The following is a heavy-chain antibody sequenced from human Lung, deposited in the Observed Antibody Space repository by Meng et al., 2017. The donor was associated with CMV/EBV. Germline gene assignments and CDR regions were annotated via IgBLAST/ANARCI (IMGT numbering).Heavy chain of an antibody. CDR1: GGSITGNNY. Sequence: SETLSLXXTVSGGSITGNNYWGWIRQSPGKGLELIRSVLYDGSTYYNPSLVGRLTVSLDTAKKQFSVKLSSVAAADTAAYYCARHKVCFSGMDVWGQGTTVTVSS. CDR2: VLYDGST. J-gene: IGHJ6*02. CDR3: ARHKVCFSGMDV. D-gene: IGHD5/OR15-5a*01. V-gene: IGHV4-39*01.